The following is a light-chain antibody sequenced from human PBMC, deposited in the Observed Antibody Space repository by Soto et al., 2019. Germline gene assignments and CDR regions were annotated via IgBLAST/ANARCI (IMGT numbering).Light chain of an antibody. CDR2: GAS. Sequence: EIVLTQSPGTLSLSPGERATLSCRASQSITSSYLAWYQQKPGQAPRLLIYGASTRATGIPDRFSGSGSGTDFTLAISRLETEDLAVYYCQQYGSSGTVFGQGTRLEIK. CDR1: QSITSSY. J-gene: IGKJ5*01. CDR3: QQYGSSGTV. V-gene: IGKV3-20*01.